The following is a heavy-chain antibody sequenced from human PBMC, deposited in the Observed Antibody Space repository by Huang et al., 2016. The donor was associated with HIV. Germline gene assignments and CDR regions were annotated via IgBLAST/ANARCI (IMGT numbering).Heavy chain of an antibody. D-gene: IGHD3-9*01. V-gene: IGHV1-24*01. CDR1: EYTFTELS. CDR2: CDHEIGAT. Sequence: QVQLVQSRAEVKKPGASVKVSCKVSEYTFTELSIHWVRQTPGKGLEWMGGCDHEIGATIYAQKFQGRVTMTEDTSTETAFTELSDRRPEDTAVYYCATGFDVFFDFWGQGTLVTVSS. J-gene: IGHJ4*02. CDR3: ATGFDVFFDF.